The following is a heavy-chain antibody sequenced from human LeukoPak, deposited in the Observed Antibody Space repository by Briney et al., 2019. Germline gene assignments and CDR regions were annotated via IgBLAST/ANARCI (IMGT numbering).Heavy chain of an antibody. CDR2: ISAYNGNT. CDR3: ARDPHGKLLWFGTNNWFDP. V-gene: IGHV1-18*01. D-gene: IGHD3-10*01. J-gene: IGHJ5*02. Sequence: GASVKVSCKASGYTFTSYGISWVRQAPGQGLEWMGWISAYNGNTNYAQKLQGRVTMTTDTSTSTAYMELRSLRSDDTAVYYCARDPHGKLLWFGTNNWFDPWGQGTLVTVSS. CDR1: GYTFTSYG.